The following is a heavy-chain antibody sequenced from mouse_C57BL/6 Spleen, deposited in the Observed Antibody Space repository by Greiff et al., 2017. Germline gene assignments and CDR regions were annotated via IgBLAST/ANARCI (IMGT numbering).Heavy chain of an antibody. V-gene: IGHV1-82*01. CDR1: GYAFSSSW. J-gene: IGHJ2*01. CDR2: IYPGDGDT. CDR3: ARKRDSIGTVVARGDYFDY. D-gene: IGHD1-1*01. Sequence: VQLQQSGPELVKPGASVKISCKASGYAFSSSWMNWVKQRPGKGLEWIGRIYPGDGDTNYNGKFKGKATLTADKSSSTAYMQLSSLTSEDSAVYFCARKRDSIGTVVARGDYFDYWGQGTTLTVSS.